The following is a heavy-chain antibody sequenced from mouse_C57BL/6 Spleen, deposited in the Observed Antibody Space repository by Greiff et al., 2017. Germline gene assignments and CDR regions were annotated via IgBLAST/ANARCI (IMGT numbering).Heavy chain of an antibody. CDR3: ARASDYALFAY. D-gene: IGHD2-4*01. Sequence: QVQLQQSGAELVRPGASVKMSCKASGYTFTSYNMHWVKQTPRQGLEWIGAIYPGNGDTTYNQKFKGKSTLTVDKSSSTAYMQLSSLTSEDSAVYVCARASDYALFAYWGQGTLVTVSA. J-gene: IGHJ3*01. CDR1: GYTFTSYN. V-gene: IGHV1-12*01. CDR2: IYPGNGDT.